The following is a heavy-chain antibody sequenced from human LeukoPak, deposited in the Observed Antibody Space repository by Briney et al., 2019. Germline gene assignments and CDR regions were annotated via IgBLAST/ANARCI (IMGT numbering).Heavy chain of an antibody. CDR3: ARDRGPYGSGSYCWFDP. V-gene: IGHV1-69*05. Sequence: SVKVSCKASGGTFSSYAISWVRQAPGQGLEWMGGIIPIFGTANYAQKFQGRVTITTDESTSTAYMELSSLRSEDTAVYYCARDRGPYGSGSYCWFDPWAREPWSPSPQ. J-gene: IGHJ5*02. CDR2: IIPIFGTA. CDR1: GGTFSSYA. D-gene: IGHD3-10*01.